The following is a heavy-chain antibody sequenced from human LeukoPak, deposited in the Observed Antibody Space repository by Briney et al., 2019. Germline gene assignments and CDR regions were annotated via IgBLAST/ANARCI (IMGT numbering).Heavy chain of an antibody. Sequence: SVKVSCKASGYTFTSYDINWVRQAPGQGLEWMGGIIPIFGTANYAQKFQGRVTITADESTSTAYMELSSLRSEDTAVYYCAREETIFGVVIAPAYYYYGMDVWGQGTTVTVSS. CDR1: GYTFTSYD. J-gene: IGHJ6*02. V-gene: IGHV1-69*13. CDR2: IIPIFGTA. D-gene: IGHD3-3*01. CDR3: AREETIFGVVIAPAYYYYGMDV.